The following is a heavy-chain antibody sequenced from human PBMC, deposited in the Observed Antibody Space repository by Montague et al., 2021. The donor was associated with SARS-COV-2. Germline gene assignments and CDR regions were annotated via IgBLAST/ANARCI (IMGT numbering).Heavy chain of an antibody. J-gene: IGHJ4*02. CDR3: SRGGGMIRGVVDF. V-gene: IGHV3-20*01. CDR2: ISRSGDRT. CDR1: GFTFDDYG. Sequence: SLRLSCAVSGFTFDDYGMSWVRQAPGKGLEWVSGISRSGDRTAYGDSVMGRFTISRDNAKNSLYLQMNSLRVEDTAFYHCSRGGGMIRGVVDFWGQGILVSVSS. D-gene: IGHD3-10*01.